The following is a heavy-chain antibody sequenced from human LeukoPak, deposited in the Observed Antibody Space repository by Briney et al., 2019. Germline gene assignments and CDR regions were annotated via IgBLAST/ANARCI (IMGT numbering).Heavy chain of an antibody. CDR1: GFDFSDYY. V-gene: IGHV3-11*04. CDR2: ISSSGTII. CDR3: ARSHADTDIGFHMDV. D-gene: IGHD5-18*01. Sequence: GGSLRLSCAASGFDFSDYYMTWIRQAPGKGLEWVSYISSSGTIIYYEDSVKGRFTISRDNAKNSLYLQMNSLRAEDLAVYYCARSHADTDIGFHMDVWGKGTTVTVSS. J-gene: IGHJ6*03.